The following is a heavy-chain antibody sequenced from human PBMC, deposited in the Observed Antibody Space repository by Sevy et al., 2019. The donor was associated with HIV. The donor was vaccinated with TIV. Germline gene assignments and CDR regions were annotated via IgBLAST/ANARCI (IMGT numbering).Heavy chain of an antibody. Sequence: GGSLRLSCAASGFTFSSYSMNWVRQAPGKGLEWVSSISGSSNYLYYAESLKGRFIISRHNAKNTLYLQMNSLIADDTVVYYCATGPPDGSYDYFDYWGQGTLVTVSS. CDR1: GFTFSSYS. CDR3: ATGPPDGSYDYFDY. J-gene: IGHJ4*02. D-gene: IGHD1-26*01. V-gene: IGHV3-21*06. CDR2: ISGSSNYL.